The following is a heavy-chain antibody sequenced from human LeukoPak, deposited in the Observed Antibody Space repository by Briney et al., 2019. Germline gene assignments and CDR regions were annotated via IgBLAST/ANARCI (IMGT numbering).Heavy chain of an antibody. D-gene: IGHD2-8*01. CDR2: ISTNKGNT. V-gene: IGHV1-18*01. CDR3: VRDIQWRFDP. J-gene: IGHJ5*02. CDR1: GYIFTSYG. Sequence: GASLKVSFKASGYIFTSYGISWVRQAPGKGLESMGWISTNKGNTNHAQRLQGRVTMTTDTSTSTAYMELRSLRSDDTAIYYCVRDIQWRFDPWGQGTLVTVSS.